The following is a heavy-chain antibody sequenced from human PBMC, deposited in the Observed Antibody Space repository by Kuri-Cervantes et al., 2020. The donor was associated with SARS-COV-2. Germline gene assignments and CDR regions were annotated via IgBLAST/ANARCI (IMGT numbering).Heavy chain of an antibody. CDR3: ARGRAQITIFGVSSMDWFDP. CDR2: IYTSGST. V-gene: IGHV4-4*07. J-gene: IGHJ5*02. CDR1: GGSISSYY. D-gene: IGHD3-3*01. Sequence: ESLKISCTVSGGSISSYYWSWIRQPAGKGLEWIGRIYTSGSTNYNPSLKSRVTMSVDTSRNQFSLKLSSVTAADTAVYYCARGRAQITIFGVSSMDWFDPWGQGTLVTVSS.